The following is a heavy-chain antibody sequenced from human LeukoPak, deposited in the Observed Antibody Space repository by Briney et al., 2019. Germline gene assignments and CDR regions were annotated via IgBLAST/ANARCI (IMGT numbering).Heavy chain of an antibody. CDR3: AKDGWVRQWLLHPTYYFDY. V-gene: IGHV3-53*01. CDR2: IYSDNT. CDR1: GFTVSSNS. J-gene: IGHJ4*02. Sequence: GGSLRLSCTVSGFTVSSNSMSWVRQAPGKGLEWVSFIYSDNTHYSDSVKGRFTISRDNSKNTLYLQMNSLRAEDTAVYYCAKDGWVRQWLLHPTYYFDYWGQGTLVTVSS. D-gene: IGHD6-19*01.